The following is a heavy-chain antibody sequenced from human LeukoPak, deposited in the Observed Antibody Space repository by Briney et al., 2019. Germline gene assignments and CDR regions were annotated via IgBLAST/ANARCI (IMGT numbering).Heavy chain of an antibody. Sequence: GASLRLSCAASGFTFSSYAMSWVRQAPGKGLEWVSAISGSGGSTYYADSVKGRFTISRDNSKNTLYLQMNSLRAEDTAVYYCAKESGYSSSWRLSWFDPWGQGTLVIVSS. D-gene: IGHD6-13*01. V-gene: IGHV3-23*01. CDR3: AKESGYSSSWRLSWFDP. CDR1: GFTFSSYA. CDR2: ISGSGGST. J-gene: IGHJ5*02.